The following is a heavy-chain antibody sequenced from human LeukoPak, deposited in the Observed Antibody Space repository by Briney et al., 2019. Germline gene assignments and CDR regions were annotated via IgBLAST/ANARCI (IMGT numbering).Heavy chain of an antibody. V-gene: IGHV1-18*01. Sequence: ASVKVSCKASGYTFTSYGISWVRQAPGQGLEWMGWISAYNGNTNYARNLQGRVTMTTDTSTSTAYMELRSLRSDDTAVYYCAMTDYGTFDYWGQGTLVTVSS. J-gene: IGHJ4*02. CDR3: AMTDYGTFDY. D-gene: IGHD4-17*01. CDR2: ISAYNGNT. CDR1: GYTFTSYG.